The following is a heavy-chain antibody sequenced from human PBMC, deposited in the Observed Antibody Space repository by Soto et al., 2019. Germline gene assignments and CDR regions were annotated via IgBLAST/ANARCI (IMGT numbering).Heavy chain of an antibody. CDR2: IYSGGST. J-gene: IGHJ6*02. D-gene: IGHD1-26*01. CDR1: EFTVSSNY. V-gene: IGHV3-53*01. Sequence: LRLSFAASEFTVSSNYMNWVRQAPGKGLECVSTIYSGGSTYYADSVKGRFTISRDNSKNTLYLQMSNLRAEDTAVYYCAGRVGATNYGMDVWGQGTTVTVSS. CDR3: AGRVGATNYGMDV.